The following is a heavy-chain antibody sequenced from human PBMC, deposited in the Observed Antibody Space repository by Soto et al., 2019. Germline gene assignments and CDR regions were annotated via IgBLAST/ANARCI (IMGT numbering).Heavy chain of an antibody. CDR3: ASAPLTDWMHFDY. J-gene: IGHJ4*02. Sequence: QVQLQESGPGLVKPSQTLSLTCTVSGGSISSGGYYWSWIRQHPGKGLEWIGYIHYSGSTYYTPSLKSRVTISVDTSKHQLPLKLRSVTAADTAVYYCASAPLTDWMHFDYWGQGTLVTVSS. CDR1: GGSISSGGYY. D-gene: IGHD1-1*01. V-gene: IGHV4-31*03. CDR2: IHYSGST.